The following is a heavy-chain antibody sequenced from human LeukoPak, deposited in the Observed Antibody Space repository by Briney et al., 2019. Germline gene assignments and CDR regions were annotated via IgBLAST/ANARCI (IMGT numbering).Heavy chain of an antibody. Sequence: GGSLRLSCAASGFTFSSYWMSWVRQALGKGLEWVANIKQDGSEKYYVDSVKGRFTISRDNSKNTLHLQMNSLRAEDTAVYYCATQAVGAFDIWGQGTMVTVSS. V-gene: IGHV3-7*01. CDR2: IKQDGSEK. CDR3: ATQAVGAFDI. J-gene: IGHJ3*02. CDR1: GFTFSSYW. D-gene: IGHD6-19*01.